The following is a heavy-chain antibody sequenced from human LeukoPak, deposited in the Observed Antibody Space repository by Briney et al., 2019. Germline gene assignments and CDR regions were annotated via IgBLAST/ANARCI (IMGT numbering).Heavy chain of an antibody. CDR1: GYTFTSYS. V-gene: IGHV1-18*01. CDR3: ARDLDGSYYFDY. CDR2: ISVYNGNT. D-gene: IGHD1-26*01. J-gene: IGHJ4*02. Sequence: ASVKVSCKASGYTFTSYSISWVRHAPRQGLEWKGWISVYNGNTNYAQKLQGRVTMTADTSTSTAYMGLMSLRSDDTAVYHCARDLDGSYYFDYWGQGTLVTVSS.